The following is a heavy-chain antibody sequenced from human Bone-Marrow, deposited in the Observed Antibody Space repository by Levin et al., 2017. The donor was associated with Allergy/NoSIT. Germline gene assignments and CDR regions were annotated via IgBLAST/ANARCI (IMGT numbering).Heavy chain of an antibody. Sequence: GGSLRLSCAASGFTFSSYAMHWVRQAPGKGLEWVAVISYDGSNKYYADSVKGRFTISRDNSKNTLYLQMNSLRAEDTAVYYCARGDRGDIVVVPSFDYWGQGTLVTVSS. V-gene: IGHV3-30-3*01. D-gene: IGHD2-2*01. J-gene: IGHJ4*02. CDR2: ISYDGSNK. CDR3: ARGDRGDIVVVPSFDY. CDR1: GFTFSSYA.